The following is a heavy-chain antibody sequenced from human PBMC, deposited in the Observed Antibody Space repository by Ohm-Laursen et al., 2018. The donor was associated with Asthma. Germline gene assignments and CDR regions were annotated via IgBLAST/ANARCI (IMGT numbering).Heavy chain of an antibody. CDR1: GASITSAPYY. J-gene: IGHJ4*02. V-gene: IGHV4-31*03. Sequence: SDTLSLTCIVSGASITSAPYYWNWIRQHPGKGLPPPAHIYYSWSTYYNPSLESRVTISLDSSKNQFSLKLSSVTAADTAVYYCARSDYGEQSVDYWGQGTLVTVSS. CDR3: ARSDYGEQSVDY. D-gene: IGHD4-17*01. CDR2: IYYSWST.